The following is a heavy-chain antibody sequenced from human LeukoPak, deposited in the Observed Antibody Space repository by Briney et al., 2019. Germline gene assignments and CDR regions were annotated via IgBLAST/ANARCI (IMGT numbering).Heavy chain of an antibody. Sequence: SVKVSCKASGGTFSSYAISWMRQAPGQGLEWMGGIIPIFGTANYAQKFQGRVTITADESTSTAYMELSSLRSEDTAVYYCARGLRSGSHSRGFDPWGQGTLVTVSS. CDR1: GGTFSSYA. CDR2: IIPIFGTA. J-gene: IGHJ5*02. D-gene: IGHD3-10*02. V-gene: IGHV1-69*13. CDR3: ARGLRSGSHSRGFDP.